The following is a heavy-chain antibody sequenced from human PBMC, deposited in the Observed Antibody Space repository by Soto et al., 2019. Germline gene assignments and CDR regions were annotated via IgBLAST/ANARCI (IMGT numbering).Heavy chain of an antibody. CDR2: TSTDGSST. CDR1: GFAFRTYW. CDR3: VRGDQYGTGSVLFDS. Sequence: GGSLRLSCVASGFAFRTYWMHWVRQVPGKGLLWVSRTSTDGSSTGYADSVKGRFTISRDNSKNTLFLQMDSLRAEDTAVYYCVRGDQYGTGSVLFDSWGQGSLVTVSS. J-gene: IGHJ4*02. V-gene: IGHV3-74*01. D-gene: IGHD3-10*01.